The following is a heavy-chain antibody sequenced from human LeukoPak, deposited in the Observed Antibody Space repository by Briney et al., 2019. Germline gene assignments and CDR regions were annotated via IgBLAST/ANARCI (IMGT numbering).Heavy chain of an antibody. Sequence: PGGSLRLSCAASGFTFKSHHMSWVRQAPGKGLEWVSAIDGNGDKTYYADSVKGRFTISRDNSKNTLYLQMNSLRAEDTAVYYCARAYSYGSGEFDYWGQGTLVTVSS. CDR2: IDGNGDKT. J-gene: IGHJ4*02. V-gene: IGHV3-23*01. CDR1: GFTFKSHH. D-gene: IGHD5-18*01. CDR3: ARAYSYGSGEFDY.